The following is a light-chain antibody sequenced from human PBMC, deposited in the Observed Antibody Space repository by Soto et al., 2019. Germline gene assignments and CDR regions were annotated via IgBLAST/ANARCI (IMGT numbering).Light chain of an antibody. CDR3: QQYNNWWT. V-gene: IGKV3-15*01. J-gene: IGKJ1*01. Sequence: EIVMTQSPATLSVSPGERATLSCRASQSVSSNLAWYQQKPGQAPRLLIYGASTRATGIPARFSGSGSGTELTLTISRLQSEDCALYYCQQYNNWWTFGQGTKVEIK. CDR1: QSVSSN. CDR2: GAS.